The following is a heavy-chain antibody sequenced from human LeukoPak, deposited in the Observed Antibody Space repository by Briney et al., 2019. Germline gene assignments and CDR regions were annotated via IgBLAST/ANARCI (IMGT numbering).Heavy chain of an antibody. CDR2: INHSGST. Sequence: SETLSLTCAVYGGSFSGYNWSWIRQPPGKGLEWIGEINHSGSTNYNPSLKSRVTISVDTSKNQFSLKLSSVTAADTAVYYCARDGLPENTAVVLDAFDIWGQGTMVTVSS. CDR3: ARDGLPENTAVVLDAFDI. D-gene: IGHD5-18*01. J-gene: IGHJ3*02. V-gene: IGHV4-34*01. CDR1: GGSFSGYN.